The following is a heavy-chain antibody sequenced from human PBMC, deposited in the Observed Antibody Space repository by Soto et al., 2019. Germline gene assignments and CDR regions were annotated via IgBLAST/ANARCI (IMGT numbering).Heavy chain of an antibody. CDR1: GYTFTSYY. J-gene: IGHJ6*03. CDR2: INPSGGST. V-gene: IGHV1-46*03. D-gene: IGHD5-12*01. Sequence: ASVKVSCKASGYTFTSYYMHWVRQAPGQGLEWMGIINPSGGSTSYAQKFQGRVTMTRDTSTSTVYMELSSLRSEDTAVYYCARSGYSGYDYGLEGYYYYYYMDVWGKGTTVTGSS. CDR3: ARSGYSGYDYGLEGYYYYYYMDV.